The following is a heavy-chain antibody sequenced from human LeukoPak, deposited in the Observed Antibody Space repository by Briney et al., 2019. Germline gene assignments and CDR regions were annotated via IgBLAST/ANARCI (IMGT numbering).Heavy chain of an antibody. Sequence: SETLSLTCVVSGGSISSGGYSWSWIRQPPGKGLEWIGYIYHSGSTYYNPSLKSRVTISVDRSKNQFSLKLSSVTAADTAVYYCARGLTYDFWSGYYTLSPGYFDYWGQGTLVTVSS. CDR3: ARGLTYDFWSGYYTLSPGYFDY. CDR2: IYHSGST. D-gene: IGHD3-3*01. J-gene: IGHJ4*02. CDR1: GGSISSGGYS. V-gene: IGHV4-30-2*01.